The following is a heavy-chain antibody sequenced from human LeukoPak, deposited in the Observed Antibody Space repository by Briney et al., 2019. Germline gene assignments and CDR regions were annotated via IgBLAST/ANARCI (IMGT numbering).Heavy chain of an antibody. CDR1: GFTFSDYY. V-gene: IGHV3-11*04. CDR2: ISSSGSTI. Sequence: PGGSLRLSCAASGFTFSDYYMSWIRQAPGKGLEWVSYISSSGSTIYYADSVKGRFTISRDNSKNTLYLQMNSLRAEDTAVYYCAKSVVVIAMFAFDIWGQGTMVTVSS. CDR3: AKSVVVIAMFAFDI. J-gene: IGHJ3*02. D-gene: IGHD2-21*01.